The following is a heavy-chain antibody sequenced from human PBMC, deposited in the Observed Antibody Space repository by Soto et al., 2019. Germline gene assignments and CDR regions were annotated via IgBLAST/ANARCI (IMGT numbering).Heavy chain of an antibody. J-gene: IGHJ4*02. CDR3: ARHGLVRGMTTVTPFDY. D-gene: IGHD4-17*01. Sequence: SETLSLTCTVSGGSISSSSYYWGWIRQPPGKGLEWIGSIYYSGSTYYNPSLRSRVTISVDTSKNQFSLKLSSVTAADTAVYYCARHGLVRGMTTVTPFDYWGQGTLVTVSS. V-gene: IGHV4-39*01. CDR1: GGSISSSSYY. CDR2: IYYSGST.